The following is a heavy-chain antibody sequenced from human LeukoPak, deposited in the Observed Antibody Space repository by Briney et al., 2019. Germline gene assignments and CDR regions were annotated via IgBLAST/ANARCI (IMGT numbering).Heavy chain of an antibody. CDR3: ARGYLIDY. CDR2: VYSGVRT. J-gene: IGHJ4*02. D-gene: IGHD1-26*01. V-gene: IGHV3-66*01. Sequence: PGRCLTLSWVAAGFTVNSKYMSWVRQPAGKVLEWVAVVYSGVRTYYADSVKGRFTISRDDSTNTLYLLMNSLRAEDTAVYYCARGYLIDYWGQGTLVSVSS. CDR1: GFTVNSKY.